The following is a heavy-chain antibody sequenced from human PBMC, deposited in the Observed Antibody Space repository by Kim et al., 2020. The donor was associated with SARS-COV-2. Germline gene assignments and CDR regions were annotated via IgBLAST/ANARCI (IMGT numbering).Heavy chain of an antibody. D-gene: IGHD3-16*01. Sequence: GGSLRLSCATSGFNFRGSAMHWVRQASGKGLEWVGRIKNKVNSYATAYAASVQGRFTISRDDSENTAYLQMNSLKIDDTAVYYCTNARLGSWGQGTLVTVSS. CDR3: TNARLGS. CDR2: IKNKVNSYAT. CDR1: GFNFRGSA. J-gene: IGHJ5*02. V-gene: IGHV3-73*01.